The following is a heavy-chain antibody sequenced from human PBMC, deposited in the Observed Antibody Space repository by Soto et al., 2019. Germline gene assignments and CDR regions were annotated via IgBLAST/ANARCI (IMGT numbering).Heavy chain of an antibody. CDR2: IYPGDSDT. CDR3: ARTAPDHRLFGGRGTNWFDP. Sequence: LGESLKISCKGSGYSFTSYWIGWVRQMPGKGLEWMGIIYPGDSDTRYSPSFQGQVTISADKSISTAYLQWSSLKASDTAMYYCARTAPDHRLFGGRGTNWFDPWGQGTLVTVSS. CDR1: GYSFTSYW. V-gene: IGHV5-51*01. J-gene: IGHJ5*02. D-gene: IGHD3-16*01.